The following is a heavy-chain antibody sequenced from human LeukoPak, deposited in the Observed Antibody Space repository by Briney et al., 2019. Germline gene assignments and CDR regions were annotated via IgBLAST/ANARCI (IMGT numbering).Heavy chain of an antibody. CDR1: GGSITSNY. CDR2: MYSSGGTI. D-gene: IGHD6-19*01. V-gene: IGHV4-4*07. Sequence: SETLSLTCTVSGGSITSNYLNWIRQPAGMGLEWIGRMYSSGGTINYNPSLKSRVTMSVDTSKNQFSLKLTSVTAADTAVYYCARWVAGTSRVGFDPWGQGTLVTVSS. CDR3: ARWVAGTSRVGFDP. J-gene: IGHJ5*02.